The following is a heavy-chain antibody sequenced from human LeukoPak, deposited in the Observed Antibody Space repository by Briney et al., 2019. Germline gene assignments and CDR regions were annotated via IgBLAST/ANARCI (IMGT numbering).Heavy chain of an antibody. CDR2: IYYSGST. J-gene: IGHJ6*02. Sequence: SETLSLTCTVSGGSFSSYYWSWIRQPPGKGLEWIGYIYYSGSTNYNPSLKSRVTISVDTSKNQFSLKLSSVTAADTAVYYCASSYLTISDYYGMDVWGQGTTVTVSS. D-gene: IGHD3-9*01. V-gene: IGHV4-59*08. CDR1: GGSFSSYY. CDR3: ASSYLTISDYYGMDV.